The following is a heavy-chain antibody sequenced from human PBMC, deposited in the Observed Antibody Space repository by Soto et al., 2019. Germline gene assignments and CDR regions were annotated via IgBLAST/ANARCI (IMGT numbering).Heavy chain of an antibody. J-gene: IGHJ6*03. CDR1: GYSFTSYW. CDR2: IYPGDSDT. CDR3: ARRIVVVPAAYYYYYMDV. V-gene: IGHV5-51*01. Sequence: GESLKISCKGSGYSFTSYWIGWVRQMPGKGLEWMGIIYPGDSDTRYSPSFQGQVTISADKSISTAYLQWSSLKASDTAMYYCARRIVVVPAAYYYYYMDVWGKGTTVTVSS. D-gene: IGHD2-2*01.